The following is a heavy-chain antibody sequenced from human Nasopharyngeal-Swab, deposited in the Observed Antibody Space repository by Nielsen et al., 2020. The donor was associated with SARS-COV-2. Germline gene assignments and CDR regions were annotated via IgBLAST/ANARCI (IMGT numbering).Heavy chain of an antibody. CDR2: IYPGDSDT. Sequence: GESLKISCKGSGYSFSNYWVGWVRQLPGKGLEWMGIIYPGDSDTRYSPSFQGQVTISADKSITTAYLQWSSLKASDTAIYYCASPQLWNEGAFNIWGQGTMVTVSS. CDR3: ASPQLWNEGAFNI. J-gene: IGHJ3*02. D-gene: IGHD2-21*01. V-gene: IGHV5-51*01. CDR1: GYSFSNYW.